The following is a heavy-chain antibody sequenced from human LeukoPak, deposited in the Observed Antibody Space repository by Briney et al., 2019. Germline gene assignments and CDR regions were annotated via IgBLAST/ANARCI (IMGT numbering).Heavy chain of an antibody. CDR1: GDSISNNIW. CDR3: AKNAYYCIDV. V-gene: IGHV4-4*02. Sequence: SETLSLTCVVSGDSISNNIWWSWVRQSPGKGLEWIGEIFSSGTTNYNPSLRSRLTISLDKSKNQFSLTLGSVTAADTAVYYYAKNAYYCIDVWGKGTTVVVSS. CDR2: IFSSGTT. J-gene: IGHJ6*03.